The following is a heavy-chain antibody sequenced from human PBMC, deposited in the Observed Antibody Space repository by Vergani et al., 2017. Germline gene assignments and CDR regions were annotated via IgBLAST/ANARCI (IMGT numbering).Heavy chain of an antibody. V-gene: IGHV4-39*01. CDR2: IYNSGNG. CDR3: ASGKYYSDSTSHFRGRYFDD. J-gene: IGHJ2*01. CDR1: GDSIISRSYY. D-gene: IGHD3-16*01. Sequence: QMQLQESGPGLVKASETLSLTCTVSGDSIISRSYYWGWIRQPPGKGLEWIGSIYNSGNGDSSSSLKSRVTISADTSKNQFSLRLTSVTAADTAVYYCASGKYYSDSTSHFRGRYFDDWGRGTLVTVPS.